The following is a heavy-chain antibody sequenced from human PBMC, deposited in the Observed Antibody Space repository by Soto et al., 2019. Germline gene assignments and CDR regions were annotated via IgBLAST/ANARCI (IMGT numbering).Heavy chain of an antibody. CDR1: GGTFNSYA. Sequence: QVQLVQSGAEVKKPGSSVKVSSKASGGTFNSYAINWVRQAPGQGLEWMGGIIPIFGTTNNAQKFQGRVTITADESTSTAYMKLSSLRSEDTAVYYCARSLGAYCGGDCYSGMDVWGQGTTVTVSS. CDR3: ARSLGAYCGGDCYSGMDV. J-gene: IGHJ6*02. CDR2: IIPIFGTT. V-gene: IGHV1-69*12. D-gene: IGHD2-21*02.